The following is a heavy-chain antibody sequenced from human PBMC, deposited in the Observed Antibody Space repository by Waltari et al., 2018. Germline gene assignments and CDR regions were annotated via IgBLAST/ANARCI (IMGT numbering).Heavy chain of an antibody. CDR1: GGSFSGYY. CDR3: ARNSGKQLWFPSPPDY. V-gene: IGHV4-34*01. CDR2: INHSAST. D-gene: IGHD5-18*01. Sequence: QVQLQQWGAGLLKPSETLSLTCAVYGGSFSGYYWSWIRQPPGKGLEWIGEINHSASTNYNPSLKSRVTISVDTSKNQFSLKLSSVTAADTAVYYCARNSGKQLWFPSPPDYWGQGTLVTVSS. J-gene: IGHJ4*02.